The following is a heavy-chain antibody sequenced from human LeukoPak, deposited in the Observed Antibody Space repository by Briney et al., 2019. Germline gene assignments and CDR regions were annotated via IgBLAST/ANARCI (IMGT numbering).Heavy chain of an antibody. V-gene: IGHV1-2*02. J-gene: IGHJ3*02. D-gene: IGHD3-22*01. CDR2: INPNSGGT. Sequence: ASVKVSCKASGYTFTGYYIHWVRRAPGRGLEWMGWINPNSGGTNYAQKFQGRVTMTRDTSISTAYMELSRLRSDDTAVYYCARGGDYYDSSGDAFDIWGQGTMVTVSS. CDR3: ARGGDYYDSSGDAFDI. CDR1: GYTFTGYY.